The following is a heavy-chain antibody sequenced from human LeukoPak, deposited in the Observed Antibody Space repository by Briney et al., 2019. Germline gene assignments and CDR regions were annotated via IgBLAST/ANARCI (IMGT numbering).Heavy chain of an antibody. D-gene: IGHD3-9*01. Sequence: SETLSHTCTVSGGSISSYYWSWIRQPPGKGLEWIGYIYYSGSTNYNPSLKSRVTISVDTSKNQFSLKLSSVTAADTAVYYCARAPQYYDILTGYPYYFDYWGQGTLVTVSS. V-gene: IGHV4-59*01. CDR1: GGSISSYY. CDR3: ARAPQYYDILTGYPYYFDY. CDR2: IYYSGST. J-gene: IGHJ4*02.